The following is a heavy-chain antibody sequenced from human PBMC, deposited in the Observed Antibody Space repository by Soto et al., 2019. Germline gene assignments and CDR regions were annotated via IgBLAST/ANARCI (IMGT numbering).Heavy chain of an antibody. CDR1: GDNFIGYW. CDR3: ARAHAYYSCSDYYYGMYV. D-gene: IGHD4-4*01. J-gene: IGHJ6*01. CDR2: IYPGDSDT. Sequence: GAPQEISKRGSGDNFIGYWLGWVRQMPGKGLEWRGIIYPGDSDTRYRPSFQGRVTISADKSISTAYLQWSSLKASDPVMYYCARAHAYYSCSDYYYGMYVWGQGTTVTV. V-gene: IGHV5-51*01.